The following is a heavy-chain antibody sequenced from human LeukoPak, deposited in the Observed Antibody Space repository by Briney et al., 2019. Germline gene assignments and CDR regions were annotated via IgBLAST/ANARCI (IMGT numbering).Heavy chain of an antibody. CDR3: ARDQGYLDF. CDR1: GASINSYY. Sequence: SETLSLTCTVSGASINSYYWSWIRLPPGKGLEWIGFGHYTGRSNYNPSLKSRVTISVDTSKNQFSLKLSSVTAADTAVYYCARDQGYLDFWGQGTLVTVSS. D-gene: IGHD2-15*01. V-gene: IGHV4-59*01. CDR2: GHYTGRS. J-gene: IGHJ4*02.